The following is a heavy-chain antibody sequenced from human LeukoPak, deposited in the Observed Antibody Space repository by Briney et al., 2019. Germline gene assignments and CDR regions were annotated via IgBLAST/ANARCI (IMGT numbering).Heavy chain of an antibody. CDR1: GFTFGAFG. Sequence: GGSLRLSCAASGFTFGAFGMNWVRQAPGKGLEWVSAISGSGGSTYYADSVKGRFTISRDNSKNTLYLQMNSLRAEDTAVYYCAKTYPLYGDYFEYYFDYWGQGTLVTVSS. D-gene: IGHD4-17*01. V-gene: IGHV3-23*01. CDR3: AKTYPLYGDYFEYYFDY. J-gene: IGHJ4*02. CDR2: ISGSGGST.